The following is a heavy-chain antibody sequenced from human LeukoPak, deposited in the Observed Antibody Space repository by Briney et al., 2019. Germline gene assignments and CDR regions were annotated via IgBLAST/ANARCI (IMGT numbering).Heavy chain of an antibody. CDR1: GFTFSGYN. Sequence: PGGSLRLSCAASGFTFSGYNMHWVRQAPGKGLEYVSGISRDGRSTFYADSVKGRFTISRDNSKNTLYLQMGSLRAEDMAVYYCAIQIRGVVYWGQGTLVTVSS. J-gene: IGHJ4*02. CDR2: ISRDGRST. D-gene: IGHD3-10*01. CDR3: AIQIRGVVY. V-gene: IGHV3-64*02.